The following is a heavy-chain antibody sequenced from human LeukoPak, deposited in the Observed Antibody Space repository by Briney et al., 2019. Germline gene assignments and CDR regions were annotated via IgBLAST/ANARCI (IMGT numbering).Heavy chain of an antibody. J-gene: IGHJ6*03. D-gene: IGHD3-10*01. V-gene: IGHV3-74*01. CDR3: TRFSMARGLKDYMDV. CDR2: ISSDGSGT. CDR1: GFTFSSYW. Sequence: GGSLRLSCAASGFTFSSYWMHWVRQVPGKGLVCVSRISSDGSGTTYADSVRGRFTISRDNAMNMLYLQMSSLRAEDTAVYYCTRFSMARGLKDYMDVWGEGTTVTVSS.